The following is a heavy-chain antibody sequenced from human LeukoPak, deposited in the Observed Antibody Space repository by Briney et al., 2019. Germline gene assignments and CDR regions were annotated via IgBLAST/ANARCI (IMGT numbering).Heavy chain of an antibody. CDR1: GFTFSGYW. CDR3: ARASGYFHY. V-gene: IGHV3-7*05. Sequence: GGSLRLSCAASGFTFSGYWMSWVRQAPGKGLEWVANIKQDGSDKYYVDSVKGRFTISRDNAKNSLFLQMNSLRAEDTAVYYCARASGYFHYWGQGTLVTVSS. J-gene: IGHJ4*02. CDR2: IKQDGSDK.